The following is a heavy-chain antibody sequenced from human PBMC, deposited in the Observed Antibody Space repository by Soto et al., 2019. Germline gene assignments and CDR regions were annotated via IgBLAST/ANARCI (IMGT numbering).Heavy chain of an antibody. D-gene: IGHD1-20*01. J-gene: IGHJ2*01. CDR1: EFTFSAFY. V-gene: IGHV3-72*01. Sequence: GGSLRPSCAATEFTFSAFYMDWVRQAPGKVLGWVGCTRNKANSFTPEYAASVTARSTILRDDSENSLSLQKNSLKTEDTAAYYCARNNGLNRYFDLWGRGTLVTVSS. CDR3: ARNNGLNRYFDL. CDR2: TRNKANSFTP.